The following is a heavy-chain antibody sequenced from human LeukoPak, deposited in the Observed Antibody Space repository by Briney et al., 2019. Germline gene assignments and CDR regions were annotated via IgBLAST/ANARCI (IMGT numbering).Heavy chain of an antibody. CDR1: GFTFSGSA. CDR3: TRLGGSPHYFDY. J-gene: IGHJ4*02. D-gene: IGHD3-16*01. Sequence: GSLRLSCAASGFTFSGSAMHWVRQASGKGLEWVGRIRRKGNDYATAYAASVKGRFTISRDDSKNTAYLQMDSLKTEDTAVYFCTRLGGSPHYFDYWGQGTLVTVSS. V-gene: IGHV3-73*01. CDR2: IRRKGNDYAT.